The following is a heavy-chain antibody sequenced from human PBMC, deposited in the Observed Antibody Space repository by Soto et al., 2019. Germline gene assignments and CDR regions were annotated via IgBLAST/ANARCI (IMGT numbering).Heavy chain of an antibody. CDR3: ARGSENYYGSGSGKHNYYYYYYMDV. CDR2: MNPNSGNT. CDR1: GYTFTSYD. D-gene: IGHD3-10*01. Sequence: GASVKVSCKASGYTFTSYDINWVRQATGQGLEWMGWMNPNSGNTGYAQKFQGRVTMTRNTSISTAYMELSSLRSEDTAVYYCARGSENYYGSGSGKHNYYYYYYMDVWGKGTTVTVSS. V-gene: IGHV1-8*01. J-gene: IGHJ6*03.